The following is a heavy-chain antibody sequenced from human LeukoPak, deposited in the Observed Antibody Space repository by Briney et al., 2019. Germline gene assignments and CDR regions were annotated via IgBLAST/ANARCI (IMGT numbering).Heavy chain of an antibody. CDR2: IIPIFGTA. Sequence: SVKVSCKTSGGTFSSYAISWVRQAPGQGLEWMGRIIPIFGTANYAQKFQGRVTISTDESTSIAYMELSSLRSDDTAVYYCAREAVRFLEWLSDNWFDPWGQGTLVTVSS. V-gene: IGHV1-69*05. D-gene: IGHD3-3*01. J-gene: IGHJ5*02. CDR1: GGTFSSYA. CDR3: AREAVRFLEWLSDNWFDP.